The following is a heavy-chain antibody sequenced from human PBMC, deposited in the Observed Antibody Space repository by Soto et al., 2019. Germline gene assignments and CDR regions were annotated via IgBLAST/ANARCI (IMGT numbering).Heavy chain of an antibody. D-gene: IGHD3-22*01. J-gene: IGHJ5*02. CDR2: IFPSDSDT. CDR1: GYKFTSSW. V-gene: IGHV5-51*04. CDR3: ARKDKSGYFNWFDP. Sequence: GESLKISCRTSGYKFTSSWIAWVRQVPGKGLEWMGIIFPSDSDTRYSPSFQGQVTISADRPTSTVFLQWASLKASDTAVYFCARKDKSGYFNWFDPWGQGTLVTVSS.